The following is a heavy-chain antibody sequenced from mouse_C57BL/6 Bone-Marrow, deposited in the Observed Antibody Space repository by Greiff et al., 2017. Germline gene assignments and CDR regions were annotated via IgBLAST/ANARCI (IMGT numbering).Heavy chain of an antibody. Sequence: EVKVEEPGPGLVKPSQSLSLTCSVTGYSITSGYYWNWIRQFPGNKLEWMGYISYDGSNNYNPSLKNRISITRDTSKNQFFLKLNSVTTEDTATYYCARGGWLPRFAYWGQGTLVTVSA. CDR1: GYSITSGYY. CDR2: ISYDGSN. CDR3: ARGGWLPRFAY. D-gene: IGHD2-3*01. J-gene: IGHJ3*01. V-gene: IGHV3-6*01.